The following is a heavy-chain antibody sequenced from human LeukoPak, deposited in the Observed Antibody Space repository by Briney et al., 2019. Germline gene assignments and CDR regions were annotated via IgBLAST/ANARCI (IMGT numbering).Heavy chain of an antibody. D-gene: IGHD1-26*01. CDR1: GFPFSNAW. J-gene: IGHJ3*02. V-gene: IGHV3-15*01. CDR3: AKLPGIVGAKGAFDI. CDR2: IKSKTDAGTT. Sequence: GGSLRLSCAASGFPFSNAWMSWVRQAPGKGLEWVGRIKSKTDAGTTDYAAPVKGRFTISRDDSKNTLYLEMNSLRAEDTAVYYCAKLPGIVGAKGAFDIWGQGTMVTVSS.